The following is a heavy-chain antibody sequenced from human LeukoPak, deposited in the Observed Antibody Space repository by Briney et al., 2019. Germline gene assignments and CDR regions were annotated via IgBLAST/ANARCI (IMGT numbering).Heavy chain of an antibody. CDR1: GYSISTGYY. V-gene: IGHV4-38-2*02. J-gene: IGHJ5*02. D-gene: IGHD6-13*01. Sequence: PSETLSLTCTVSGYSISTGYYWDWIRQPPGKGLEWIGTFYHGGSTYYNPSLKSRVTISVDTSKNQFSLNLTSVTAADTAVYYCARAYSSSWYFNWFGPWGQGTLVTVSS. CDR3: ARAYSSSWYFNWFGP. CDR2: FYHGGST.